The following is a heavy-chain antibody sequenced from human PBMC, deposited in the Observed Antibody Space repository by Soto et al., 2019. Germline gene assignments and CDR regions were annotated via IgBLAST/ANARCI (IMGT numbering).Heavy chain of an antibody. D-gene: IGHD3-22*01. CDR3: TRYYDSSGYRYWFDP. J-gene: IGHJ5*02. CDR2: IIPIFGTA. CDR1: GGTFSSYA. Sequence: RASVKVSCKASGGTFSSYAISWVRQAPGQGLEWMGGIIPIFGTANYAQKFQGRVTITADESTSTAYMELSSLRSEDTAVYYCTRYYDSSGYRYWFDPWGQGTLVTSPQ. V-gene: IGHV1-69*13.